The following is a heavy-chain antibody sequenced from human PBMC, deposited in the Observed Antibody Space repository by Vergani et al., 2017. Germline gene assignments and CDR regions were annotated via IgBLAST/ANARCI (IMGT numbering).Heavy chain of an antibody. J-gene: IGHJ4*02. D-gene: IGHD1-26*01. CDR3: ARVESGGPILPSDY. CDR1: GYTFSTYG. CDR2: INPNSGGT. V-gene: IGHV1-2*02. Sequence: QVQLVQSGAEVKKPGASVKVSCKASGYTFSTYGISWVRQAPGQGLEWMGWINPNSGGTNYAQKFQGRVTMTRDTSISTAYMELSRLRSDDTAVYYCARVESGGPILPSDYWGQGTLVTVSS.